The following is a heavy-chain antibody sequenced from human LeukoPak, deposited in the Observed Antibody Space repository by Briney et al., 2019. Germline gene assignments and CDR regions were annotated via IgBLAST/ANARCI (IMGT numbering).Heavy chain of an antibody. J-gene: IGHJ3*02. CDR1: GFTFSSYA. V-gene: IGHV3-30*04. D-gene: IGHD2-15*01. Sequence: GGSLRLSCAASGFTFSSYAMHWVRQAPGKGLEWVAVISYDGSNKYYADSVKGRFTISRDNSKNTLYLQMNSLRAEDTAVYYCAKGGLIVVVVAATDDAFDIWGQGTMVTVSS. CDR2: ISYDGSNK. CDR3: AKGGLIVVVVAATDDAFDI.